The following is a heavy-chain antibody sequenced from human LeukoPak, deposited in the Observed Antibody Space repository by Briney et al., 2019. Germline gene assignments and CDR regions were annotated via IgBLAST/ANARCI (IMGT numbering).Heavy chain of an antibody. CDR1: GFIFSSHG. CDR3: ARGARKGDDYGGFFDY. J-gene: IGHJ4*02. CDR2: ISPSGDIT. V-gene: IGHV3-23*01. D-gene: IGHD4-23*01. Sequence: GGSLRLSCAASGFIFSSHGMNWVRQAPGKGLEWVSGISPSGDITYYADSVKGRLTISRDNSKNTVYLQMNSLRPQDTAVYYCARGARKGDDYGGFFDYWGQGTLVTVSS.